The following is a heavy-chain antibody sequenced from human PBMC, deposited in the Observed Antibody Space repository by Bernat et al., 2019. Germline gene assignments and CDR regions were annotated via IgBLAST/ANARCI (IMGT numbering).Heavy chain of an antibody. Sequence: QVQLVQSGAEVKKPGSSVKVSCKASGGTFSSYTISWVRQAPGQGLEWMGRIIPILGIANYAQKFQGRVTITADKSTSTAYMELRSLRSEDTAVYYCARAREYSCYMVYWGQGTLVTVSS. J-gene: IGHJ4*02. D-gene: IGHD5-12*01. CDR1: GGTFSSYT. CDR2: IIPILGIA. CDR3: ARAREYSCYMVY. V-gene: IGHV1-69*02.